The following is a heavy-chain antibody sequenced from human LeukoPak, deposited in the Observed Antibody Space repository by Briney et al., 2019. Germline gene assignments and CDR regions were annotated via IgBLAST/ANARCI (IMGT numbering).Heavy chain of an antibody. J-gene: IGHJ5*02. V-gene: IGHV4-34*01. CDR1: GGSLSAYY. CDR3: ARAFRMYALHNWFDP. Sequence: PSETLSLTCAVYGGSLSAYYWTWIRQPPGKGLEWIGEINHGGSTNYNPSLKSRVTISVDTSKNQFSLKLSSVTAADTAVYYCARAFRMYALHNWFDPWGQGTLVTVSS. D-gene: IGHD2-8*01. CDR2: INHGGST.